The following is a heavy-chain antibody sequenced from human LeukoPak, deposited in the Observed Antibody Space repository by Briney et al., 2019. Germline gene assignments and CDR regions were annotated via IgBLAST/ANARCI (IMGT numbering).Heavy chain of an antibody. Sequence: GGSLRLSCAASGFTFSSYWMSWVRQAPGKGLEWVANIKQDGSEKYYVDSVKGRFTISRDNAKNSLYLQMNGLRAEDTAVYYCARVEGGSGSYFDYWGQGTLVTVSS. J-gene: IGHJ4*02. CDR1: GFTFSSYW. CDR3: ARVEGGSGSYFDY. V-gene: IGHV3-7*01. CDR2: IKQDGSEK. D-gene: IGHD3-10*01.